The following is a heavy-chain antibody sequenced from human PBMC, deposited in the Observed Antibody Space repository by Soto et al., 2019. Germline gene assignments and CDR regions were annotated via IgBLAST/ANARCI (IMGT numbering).Heavy chain of an antibody. CDR1: GGPYSSYA. CDR2: ISGSGGST. D-gene: IGHD6-13*01. J-gene: IGHJ3*02. Sequence: PWGPLILPCTAAGGPYSSYASSRISQTPGKGLEWVSAISGSGGSTYYADSVKGRFTISRDNSKNTLYLQMNSLRAEDTAVYYCAKDRGSSWYAAFDIWGKGTMVTVSS. CDR3: AKDRGSSWYAAFDI. V-gene: IGHV3-23*01.